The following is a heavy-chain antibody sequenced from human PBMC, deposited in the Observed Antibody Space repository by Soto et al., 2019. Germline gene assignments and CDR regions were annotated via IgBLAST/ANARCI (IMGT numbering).Heavy chain of an antibody. Sequence: GGSLRLSCAASGFTFSSYAMSWVRQAPGKGLEWVSAISGSGGSTYYADSVKGRFTISRDNSKNTLYLQMNSLRAEDTAVYYCAKDLGYYGSGSKGWFDPWGQGTLVTVSS. CDR1: GFTFSSYA. J-gene: IGHJ5*02. D-gene: IGHD3-10*01. V-gene: IGHV3-23*01. CDR3: AKDLGYYGSGSKGWFDP. CDR2: ISGSGGST.